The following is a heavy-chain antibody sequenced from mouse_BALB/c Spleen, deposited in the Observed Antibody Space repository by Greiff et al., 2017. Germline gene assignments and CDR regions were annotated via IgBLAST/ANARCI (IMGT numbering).Heavy chain of an antibody. V-gene: IGHV1-12*01. CDR2: IYPGNGDT. J-gene: IGHJ4*01. Sequence: QSGAELVKPGASVKMSCKASGYTFTSYNMHWVKQTPGQGLEWIGAIYPGNGDTSYNQKFKGKATLTADKSSSTAYLQLSSLTSEDTAVYYCARTLSYGSYYYAMDYWGQGTSVTVSS. CDR1: GYTFTSYN. D-gene: IGHD1-2*01. CDR3: ARTLSYGSYYYAMDY.